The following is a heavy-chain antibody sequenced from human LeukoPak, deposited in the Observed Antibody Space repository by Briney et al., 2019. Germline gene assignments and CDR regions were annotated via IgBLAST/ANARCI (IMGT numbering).Heavy chain of an antibody. Sequence: PGGSLRLSCAASGFTFSNAWMSWVRQAPGKGLEWVGRIKSKTGGGTTDYAAPVKGRFTISRDDSKNTLYLQMNSLKTEDTAVYYCTTEWSPPNFYGDYVDYWGQGTLVTVSS. J-gene: IGHJ4*02. CDR2: IKSKTGGGTT. CDR1: GFTFSNAW. V-gene: IGHV3-15*01. D-gene: IGHD4-17*01. CDR3: TTEWSPPNFYGDYVDY.